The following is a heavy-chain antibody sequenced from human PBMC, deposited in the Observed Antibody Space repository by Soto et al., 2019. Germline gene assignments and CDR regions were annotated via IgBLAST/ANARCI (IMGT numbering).Heavy chain of an antibody. V-gene: IGHV3-9*01. J-gene: IGHJ3*02. CDR3: AKDMSTVTLGSFDI. D-gene: IGHD4-17*01. CDR2: ISWNSYSI. Sequence: GGSLRLSCAASGFTFYDYAMHWVRQVPGKGLEWVSGISWNSYSIDYADSVKGRFTISRDNAKNSLHLQMNSLRAEDTALYYCAKDMSTVTLGSFDIWGQGTMVTVSS. CDR1: GFTFYDYA.